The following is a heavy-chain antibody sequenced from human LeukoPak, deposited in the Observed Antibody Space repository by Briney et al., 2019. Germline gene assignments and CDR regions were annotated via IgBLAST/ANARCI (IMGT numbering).Heavy chain of an antibody. CDR3: AGGTDFWSGYSFDS. J-gene: IGHJ4*02. Sequence: GGSLRLSCAASGFTFSSYAMSWVRQAPGKGLEWVSLIYSGGTTDYADSVKGRFTISRDISKNTLSLQMSSLRAEDTAVYYCAGGTDFWSGYSFDSWGQGTLVTVSS. CDR1: GFTFSSYA. CDR2: IYSGGTT. V-gene: IGHV3-53*01. D-gene: IGHD3-3*01.